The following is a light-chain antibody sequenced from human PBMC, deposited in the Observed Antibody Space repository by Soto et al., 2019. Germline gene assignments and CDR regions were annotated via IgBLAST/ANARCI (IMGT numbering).Light chain of an antibody. CDR1: QSVSSN. Sequence: EIVLTQSPATLSLSQVARATLSYTASQSVSSNLAWYQQKPGQAPRLLIYGAYTRATGITARFSGSGSGTEFTLTISSLQSEDFAVYYCQKYNNWHRTCGQGTRLEIK. V-gene: IGKV3-15*01. J-gene: IGKJ5*01. CDR3: QKYNNWHRT. CDR2: GAY.